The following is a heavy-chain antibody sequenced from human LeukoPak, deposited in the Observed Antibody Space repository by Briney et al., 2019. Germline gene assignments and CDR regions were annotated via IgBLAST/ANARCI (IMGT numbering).Heavy chain of an antibody. J-gene: IGHJ5*02. D-gene: IGHD3-10*01. CDR3: ARDRSSGSYYPNWFDP. V-gene: IGHV1-18*01. CDR2: ISAYNGNT. CDR1: GYTFTSSG. Sequence: GASVKVSCKASGYTFTSSGISWVRQAPGQGLEWMGWISAYNGNTNYAQKLQGRLTMTTDTSTSTAYMELRSLRSDDTAVYYCARDRSSGSYYPNWFDPWGQGTLVTVSS.